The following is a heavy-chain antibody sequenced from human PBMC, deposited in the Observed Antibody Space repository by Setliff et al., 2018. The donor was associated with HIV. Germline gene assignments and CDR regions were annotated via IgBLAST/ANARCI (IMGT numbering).Heavy chain of an antibody. V-gene: IGHV3-48*01. J-gene: IGHJ6*02. CDR3: AKELEEGLWVGDHYFYYGMDV. Sequence: PGGSLRLSCTASGFIFSTYSMNWVRQAPGKGLEWVSYISSSSSTIYYADSVKGRFTVSRDNSRNILYLQMNSLRVEDTALYYCAKELEEGLWVGDHYFYYGMDVWGQGTMVTVSS. CDR1: GFIFSTYS. D-gene: IGHD3-10*01. CDR2: ISSSSSTI.